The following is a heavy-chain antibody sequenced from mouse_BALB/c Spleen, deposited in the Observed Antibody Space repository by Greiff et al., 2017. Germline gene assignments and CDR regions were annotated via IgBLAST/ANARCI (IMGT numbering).Heavy chain of an antibody. J-gene: IGHJ3*01. CDR2: IRLKSNNYAT. D-gene: IGHD3-3*01. Sequence: EVMLVESGGGLVQPGGSMKLSCVASGFTFSNYWMNWVRQSPEKGLEWVAEIRLKSNNYATHYAESVKRRFTISRDDSKSSVYLQMNNLRAEDTGIYYCTGGTLAYWGQGTLVTVSA. CDR1: GFTFSNYW. V-gene: IGHV6-6*02. CDR3: TGGTLAY.